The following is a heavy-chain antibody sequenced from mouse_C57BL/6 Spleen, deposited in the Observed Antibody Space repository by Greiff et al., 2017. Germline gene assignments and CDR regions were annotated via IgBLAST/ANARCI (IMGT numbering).Heavy chain of an antibody. D-gene: IGHD2-5*01. CDR1: GFNIKDYY. J-gene: IGHJ1*03. V-gene: IGHV14-2*01. Sequence: EVQLQQSGAELVKPGASVKLSCTASGFNIKDYYMHWVKQRTEQGLEWIGRIDPEDGETKYAPNFQGKATITADTSSNTAYLQLSSLTSEDTAVYYCARGNSNYEGTYWYFDVWGTGTTVTVSS. CDR2: IDPEDGET. CDR3: ARGNSNYEGTYWYFDV.